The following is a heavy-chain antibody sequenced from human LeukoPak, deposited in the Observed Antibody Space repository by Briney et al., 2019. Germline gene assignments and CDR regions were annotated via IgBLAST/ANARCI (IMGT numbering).Heavy chain of an antibody. CDR1: GFTFSNYW. CDR2: IKSDGSST. Sequence: GGSLRLSCAASGFTFSNYWVHWVRQAPGKGLVWVARIKSDGSSTSYADSVKGRFTISRDNAKNTLYLQMNSLRAEDTAVYYCASEAYHDFWSGYSGDYWGQGTLVTVSS. D-gene: IGHD3-3*01. V-gene: IGHV3-74*01. J-gene: IGHJ4*02. CDR3: ASEAYHDFWSGYSGDY.